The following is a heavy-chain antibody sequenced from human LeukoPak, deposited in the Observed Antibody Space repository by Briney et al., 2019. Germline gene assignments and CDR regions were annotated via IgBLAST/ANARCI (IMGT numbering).Heavy chain of an antibody. V-gene: IGHV3-33*01. D-gene: IGHD6-6*01. J-gene: IGHJ4*02. CDR1: GFTFSSYG. Sequence: GGSLRLSCAASGFTFSSYGMPWVRQAPGKGLEWVAVIWYDGSNKYYADSVKGRFTISRDNSKNTLYLQMNSLRAEDTAVYYCARGGIAARQYFDYWGQGTLVTVSS. CDR3: ARGGIAARQYFDY. CDR2: IWYDGSNK.